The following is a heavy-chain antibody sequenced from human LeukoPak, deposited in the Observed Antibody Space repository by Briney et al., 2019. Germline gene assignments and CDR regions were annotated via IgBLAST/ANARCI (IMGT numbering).Heavy chain of an antibody. D-gene: IGHD2-2*01. CDR1: GYTLTGYY. J-gene: IGHJ4*02. V-gene: IGHV1-2*02. CDR3: AREGDPYIVVVPAATGY. CDR2: INPNSGGT. Sequence: ASVKVSCKASGYTLTGYYMHWVRQAPGQGLEWMGWINPNSGGTNYAQKFQGRVTMTRDTSISTAYMELSRLRSDDTAVYYCAREGDPYIVVVPAATGYWGQGTLVTVSS.